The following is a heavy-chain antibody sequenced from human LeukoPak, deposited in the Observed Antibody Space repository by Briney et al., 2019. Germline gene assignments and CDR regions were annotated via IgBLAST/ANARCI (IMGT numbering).Heavy chain of an antibody. CDR2: ISAYNGNT. CDR1: GYTFTSYG. V-gene: IGHV1-18*04. Sequence: ASVKVSCKASGYTFTSYGINWVRQAPGQGLEWMGWISAYNGNTNYAQKLQGRVTMTTDTSTSTAYMELRSLRSDDTAVYYCARAPLWFGELYAFDIWGQGTMVTVSS. CDR3: ARAPLWFGELYAFDI. D-gene: IGHD3-10*01. J-gene: IGHJ3*02.